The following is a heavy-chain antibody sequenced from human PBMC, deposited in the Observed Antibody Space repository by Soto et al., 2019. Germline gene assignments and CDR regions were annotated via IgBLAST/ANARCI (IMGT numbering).Heavy chain of an antibody. Sequence: PSATLSLTCTVSGDSISSGNKYWSWIRQPPGKGLEWIGYIFSSGTTYYNPSLKSRLTMSLDASQNQFSLKLNSLTDADTAVYFCARVPSPFDYYYAMDVWGQGTTVTVS. CDR2: IFSSGTT. CDR1: GDSISSGNKY. CDR3: ARVPSPFDYYYAMDV. J-gene: IGHJ6*02. D-gene: IGHD3-16*01. V-gene: IGHV4-30-4*01.